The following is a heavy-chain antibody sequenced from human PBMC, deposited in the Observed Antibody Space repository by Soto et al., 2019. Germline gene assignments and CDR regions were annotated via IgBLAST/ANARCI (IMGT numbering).Heavy chain of an antibody. CDR2: INPSGGST. CDR1: GYTFTSYY. Sequence: ASVKVSCKASGYTFTSYYMHWVRQAPGQGLEWMGIINPSGGSTSYAQKFQGRVTMTRDTSTSTVYMELSSLRSEDTAVYYCARDRAKVGATPRNWFDPWVQGTLVTGSS. CDR3: ARDRAKVGATPRNWFDP. V-gene: IGHV1-46*01. D-gene: IGHD1-26*01. J-gene: IGHJ5*02.